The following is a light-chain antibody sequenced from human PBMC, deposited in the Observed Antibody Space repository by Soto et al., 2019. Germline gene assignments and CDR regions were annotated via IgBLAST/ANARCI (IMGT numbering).Light chain of an antibody. CDR2: EVS. J-gene: IGLJ1*01. Sequence: QSVLTQPPSASRSPGQSVTISCTGTSSDVGAYNYVSWYQQLPGKAPKLIIYEVSKRPSGVPDRFSGSKSGNTASLTVSGLQAEDEADYYCTSYAGTYSFFYVFGTGTKLTVL. CDR1: SSDVGAYNY. V-gene: IGLV2-8*01. CDR3: TSYAGTYSFFYV.